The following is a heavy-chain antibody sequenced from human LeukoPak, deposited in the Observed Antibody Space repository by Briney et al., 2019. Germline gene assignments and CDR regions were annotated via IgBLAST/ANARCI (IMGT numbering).Heavy chain of an antibody. J-gene: IGHJ6*03. CDR3: ARDPYNGSYGDDYYYYMDV. V-gene: IGHV3-21*01. CDR1: GFTFSNYN. CDR2: ITRGSIYT. Sequence: PGGSLRLSCAASGFTFSNYNMNWVRQTPGKGLEWVSSITRGSIYTFYADSVKGRFTISRDNAKNSLSLQMNSLRAEDTAVYYCARDPYNGSYGDDYYYYMDVWGEGTTVTISS. D-gene: IGHD1-26*01.